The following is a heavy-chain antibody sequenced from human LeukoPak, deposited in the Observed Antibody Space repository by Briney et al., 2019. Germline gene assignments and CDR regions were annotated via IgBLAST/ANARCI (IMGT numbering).Heavy chain of an antibody. J-gene: IGHJ5*02. CDR3: AREVSALFDP. Sequence: SETLSLTCTVSGGSISSYSWSWIRQPPGAGLEWIGYIYYSGSTNYNPSLKSRVTISVDTSKNQFSLKLSSVTAADTAVYYCAREVSALFDPWGQGTLVTVSS. V-gene: IGHV4-59*12. CDR2: IYYSGST. CDR1: GGSISSYS.